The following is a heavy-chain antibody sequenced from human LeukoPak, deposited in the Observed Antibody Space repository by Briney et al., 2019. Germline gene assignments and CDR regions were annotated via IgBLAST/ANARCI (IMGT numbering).Heavy chain of an antibody. J-gene: IGHJ3*02. V-gene: IGHV4-39*07. CDR1: GGSISSNSYN. CDR2: IYYSGTT. CDR3: ASGETQAVAFDI. Sequence: SETLSLTCTVSGGSISSNSYNWGWIRQPPGKGLEWIGTIYYSGTTYYNPSLKSRVTISVDTSKNQFSLKLSSVTAADTAVYYCASGETQAVAFDIWGQGTMVTVSS.